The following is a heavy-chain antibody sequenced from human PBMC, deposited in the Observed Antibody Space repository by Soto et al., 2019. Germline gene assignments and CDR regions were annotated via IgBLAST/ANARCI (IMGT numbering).Heavy chain of an antibody. Sequence: QVQLVESGGGVVQPGRSLRLSCAASGFTFSSYAMHWVRQAPGKGLEWVAVISYDGSNKYYADSVKGRFTISRDNSKNTLYLQMNSLRAEDTAVYYCARGWRGSVVPAATMYNWFDPWGQGTLVTVSS. J-gene: IGHJ5*02. V-gene: IGHV3-30-3*01. CDR3: ARGWRGSVVPAATMYNWFDP. CDR2: ISYDGSNK. D-gene: IGHD2-2*01. CDR1: GFTFSSYA.